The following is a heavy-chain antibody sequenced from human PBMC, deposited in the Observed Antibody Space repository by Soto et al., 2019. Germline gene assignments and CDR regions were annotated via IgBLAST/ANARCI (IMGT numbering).Heavy chain of an antibody. D-gene: IGHD6-13*01. Sequence: GASVKVSCKASGYTFTSYAMHWVRQAPGQRLEWMGWINAGNGNTKYSQKFQGRVTITRDTSASTAYMELSSLRSDDTAVYYCARRTSSARYFCDYWGLGTLVIVSS. CDR1: GYTFTSYA. V-gene: IGHV1-3*01. J-gene: IGHJ4*02. CDR3: ARRTSSARYFCDY. CDR2: INAGNGNT.